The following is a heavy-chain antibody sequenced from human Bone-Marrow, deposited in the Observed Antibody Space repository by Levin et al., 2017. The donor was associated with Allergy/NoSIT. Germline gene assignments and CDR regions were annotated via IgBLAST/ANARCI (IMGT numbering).Heavy chain of an antibody. CDR1: GGSISSSSYY. CDR2: IYYSGST. CDR3: VRHAFGGAYYMDV. J-gene: IGHJ6*03. V-gene: IGHV4-39*01. D-gene: IGHD3-10*01. Sequence: SETLSLTCTVSGGSISSSSYYWGWIRQPPGKGLEWIGSIYYSGSTYYNPSLKSRVTISVDTSKNQFSLKLSSVTAADTAVYYCVRHAFGGAYYMDVWGKGTTVTVSS.